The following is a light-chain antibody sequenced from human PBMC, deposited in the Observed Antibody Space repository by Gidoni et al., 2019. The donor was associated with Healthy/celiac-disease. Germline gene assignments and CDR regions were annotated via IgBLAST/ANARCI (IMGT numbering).Light chain of an antibody. Sequence: DIQMTQSPSSLSASVGDRVTITCQARQDISNYLNWYQQKPGKAPKLLIYDASNVETGVPSRFSGSGSGTDFTCTISSLQPEDIATYYCQQYDNLPLTFGGGTKVEIK. J-gene: IGKJ4*01. CDR3: QQYDNLPLT. CDR1: QDISNY. CDR2: DAS. V-gene: IGKV1-33*01.